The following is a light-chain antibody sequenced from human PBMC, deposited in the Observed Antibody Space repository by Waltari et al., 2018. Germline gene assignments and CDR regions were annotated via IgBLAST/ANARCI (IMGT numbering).Light chain of an antibody. CDR2: AAS. J-gene: IGKJ1*01. CDR3: QKYDSVPWT. V-gene: IGKV1-27*01. CDR1: QDIRNY. Sequence: DIQMTQSPSSLSASVGARVTITCRASQDIRNYLAWYQQKPGKVPKLLISAASTLQSGVPSRFSGRESGTDFTLTISSLQPEDVGTYYCQKYDSVPWTFGQGTKVEIK.